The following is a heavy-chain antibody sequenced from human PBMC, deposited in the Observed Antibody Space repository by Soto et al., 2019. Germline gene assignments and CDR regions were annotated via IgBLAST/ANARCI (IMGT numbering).Heavy chain of an antibody. J-gene: IGHJ4*02. CDR3: ARLSSGWLYYFDY. CDR1: GYTFTSYG. Sequence: GASVKVSCKASGYTFTSYGISWVRQAPGQGPEWVGWVSAYIGTTYYAQKLQGRVTMTTDTSTSTAYMELRSLRSDDTAVYYCARLSSGWLYYFDYWGQGTLVTVSS. D-gene: IGHD6-19*01. V-gene: IGHV1-18*01. CDR2: VSAYIGTT.